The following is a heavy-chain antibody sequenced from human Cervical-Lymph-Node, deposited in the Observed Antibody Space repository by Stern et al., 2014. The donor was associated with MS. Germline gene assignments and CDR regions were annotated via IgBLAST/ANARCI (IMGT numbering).Heavy chain of an antibody. CDR2: LFWIDDK. D-gene: IGHD3-3*01. J-gene: IGHJ5*02. CDR1: GFSITSPGGG. V-gene: IGHV2-5*01. CDR3: AHEYYDFWGAYSPNWLDP. Sequence: ESGPPLVRPTQTLTLTCTISGFSITSPGGGVHWIRQPPGEALEWLAVLFWIDDKRYNPSLQSRLTITRDTSKNQVVLTMTSLGPEDTATYYCAHEYYDFWGAYSPNWLDPWGQGTLVTVSS.